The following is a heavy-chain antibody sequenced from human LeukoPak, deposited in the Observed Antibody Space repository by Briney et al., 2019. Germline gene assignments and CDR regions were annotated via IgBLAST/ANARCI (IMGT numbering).Heavy chain of an antibody. CDR2: ISSSSSYI. D-gene: IGHD4-23*01. J-gene: IGHJ4*02. Sequence: GGSLRLSCAASGLTFSSYSMNWVRQAPGKGLEWVSSISSSSSYIYYADSVKGRFTISRDNAKNSPYLQMNSLRAEDTAVYYCARGDHDYGGNWNFDYWGQGTLVTVSS. V-gene: IGHV3-21*01. CDR1: GLTFSSYS. CDR3: ARGDHDYGGNWNFDY.